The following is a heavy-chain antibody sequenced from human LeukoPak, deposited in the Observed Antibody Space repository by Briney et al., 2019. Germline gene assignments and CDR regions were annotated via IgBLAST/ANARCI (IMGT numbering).Heavy chain of an antibody. J-gene: IGHJ4*02. CDR3: AKDQSITFGGVIDDY. CDR1: GFTVSSNY. D-gene: IGHD3-16*02. CDR2: ISGSGGST. V-gene: IGHV3-23*01. Sequence: PGGSLRLSCAASGFTVSSNYMSWVRQAPGKGLEWVSAISGSGGSTYYADSVKGRFTISRDNSKNTLYLQMNSLRAEDTAVYYCAKDQSITFGGVIDDYWGQGTLVTVSS.